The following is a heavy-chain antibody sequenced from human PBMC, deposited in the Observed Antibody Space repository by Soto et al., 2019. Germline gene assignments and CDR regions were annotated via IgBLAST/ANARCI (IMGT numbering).Heavy chain of an antibody. CDR2: ISAYNGNT. J-gene: IGHJ4*02. CDR3: ARDIGVTFGGVIATYPRLFDY. Sequence: ASVKVSCKASGYTFTSYGISWVRQAPGQGLEWMGWISAYNGNTNYAQKLQGRVTMTTDTSTSTAYMELRSLRSDDTAVYYCARDIGVTFGGVIATYPRLFDYWGQGTLVTVSS. V-gene: IGHV1-18*01. D-gene: IGHD3-16*02. CDR1: GYTFTSYG.